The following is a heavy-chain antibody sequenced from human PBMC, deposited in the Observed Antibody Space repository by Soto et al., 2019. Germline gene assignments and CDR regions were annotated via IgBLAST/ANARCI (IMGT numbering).Heavy chain of an antibody. Sequence: GGSLRLSCAASGFTFSSYWMSWVRQAPGKGLEWVANIKQDGSEKYYVDSVKGRFTISRDNAKNSLYLQMNSLRAEDTAVYYCARAGVGGDYPGGAFDIWGQGTMVTVSS. CDR1: GFTFSSYW. CDR3: ARAGVGGDYPGGAFDI. J-gene: IGHJ3*02. CDR2: IKQDGSEK. D-gene: IGHD4-17*01. V-gene: IGHV3-7*03.